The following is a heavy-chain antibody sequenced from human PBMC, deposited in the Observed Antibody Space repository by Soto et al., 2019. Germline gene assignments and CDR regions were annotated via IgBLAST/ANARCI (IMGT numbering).Heavy chain of an antibody. D-gene: IGHD6-6*01. CDR1: SDSMNSGGYY. CDR3: ARRGGSSSGYYYSGMDV. V-gene: IGHV4-31*03. J-gene: IGHJ6*02. CDR2: IYSNGDT. Sequence: PSETLSLTCSVSSDSMNSGGYYWSWIRQHPGKGLEWIGYIYSNGDTYYNPSLKSRVTISVDTSKNQFSLNLTSVTAADTAVYYCARRGGSSSGYYYSGMDVWGQGTTVTVSS.